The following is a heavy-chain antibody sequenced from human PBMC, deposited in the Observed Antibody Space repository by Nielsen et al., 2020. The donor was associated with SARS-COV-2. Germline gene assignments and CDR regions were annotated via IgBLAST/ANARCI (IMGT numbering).Heavy chain of an antibody. J-gene: IGHJ4*02. V-gene: IGHV3-23*01. CDR1: GFTFSSYA. Sequence: GESLKISCAASGFTFSSYAMSWVRQAPGKGLEWVSAISGSGGSTYYADSVKGRFTISRDNSKNTLYLQMNSLRAEDTAVYYCASDLYDSSGAFDYWGQGTLVTVSS. D-gene: IGHD3-22*01. CDR3: ASDLYDSSGAFDY. CDR2: ISGSGGST.